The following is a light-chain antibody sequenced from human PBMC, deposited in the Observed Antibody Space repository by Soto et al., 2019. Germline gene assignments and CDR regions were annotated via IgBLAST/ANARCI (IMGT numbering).Light chain of an antibody. Sequence: QFALTQPASVSGSPGQSITISCTGTSSDVGAYNYVSWYQQHPGKAPKLMIYEVSNRPSGVSNRFSGSKSGNTASLTISGLQAEDEADYYCSSYTTTNTYVFGTGTKLTVL. CDR2: EVS. CDR3: SSYTTTNTYV. V-gene: IGLV2-14*01. CDR1: SSDVGAYNY. J-gene: IGLJ1*01.